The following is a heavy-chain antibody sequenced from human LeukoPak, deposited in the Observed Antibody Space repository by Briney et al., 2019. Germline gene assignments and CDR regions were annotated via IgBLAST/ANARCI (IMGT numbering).Heavy chain of an antibody. D-gene: IGHD1-26*01. CDR3: ASNGIVGATTLDY. V-gene: IGHV1-69*01. CDR2: IIPIFGTA. Sequence: SVKVSCKASGGTFSSYAISWVRQAPGQGLEWMGGIIPIFGTANYAQKFQGRVRITADESTSTAYMELSSLRSEDTAVYYCASNGIVGATTLDYWGQGTLVTASS. CDR1: GGTFSSYA. J-gene: IGHJ4*02.